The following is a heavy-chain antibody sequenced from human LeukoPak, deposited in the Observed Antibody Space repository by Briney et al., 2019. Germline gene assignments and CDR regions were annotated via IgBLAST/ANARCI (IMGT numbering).Heavy chain of an antibody. J-gene: IGHJ3*02. CDR2: ISSSGSTI. Sequence: GGSLRLSCAASGFTFSSYEMNWVRQAPGKGLEWVSYISSSGSTIYYADSVKGRFTISRDNAKNSLYLQMNSLRAEDTAVYYCARVGAVAGGFDIWGQGTMVTVSS. V-gene: IGHV3-48*03. D-gene: IGHD6-19*01. CDR1: GFTFSSYE. CDR3: ARVGAVAGGFDI.